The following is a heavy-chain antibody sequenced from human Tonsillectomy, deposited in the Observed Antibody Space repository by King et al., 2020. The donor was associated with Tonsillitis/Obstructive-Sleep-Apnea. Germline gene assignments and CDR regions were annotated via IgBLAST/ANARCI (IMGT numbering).Heavy chain of an antibody. CDR3: AAPETDDTDYQYWRGYYQFSY. CDR1: GYSFSDYA. Sequence: QLVQSGSELKKPGASVKVSCKASGYSFSDYAINWVRQAPGQGLEWMGWINTNPGNPTYAQGFTGRFVFSLDTSVSTASLQISGLKAEDTAVYFWAAPETDDTDYQYWRGYYQFSYWGQGTLVTVSS. J-gene: IGHJ4*02. CDR2: INTNPGNP. D-gene: IGHD3-3*01. V-gene: IGHV7-4-1*02.